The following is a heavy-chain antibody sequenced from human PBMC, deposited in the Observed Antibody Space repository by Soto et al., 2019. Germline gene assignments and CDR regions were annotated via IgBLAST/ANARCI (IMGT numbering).Heavy chain of an antibody. D-gene: IGHD5-12*01. V-gene: IGHV4-61*08. CDR1: GGSVSSGDYY. Sequence: SETLSLTCTVSGGSVSSGDYYWSWIRQPPGKGLEWIGYIYYSGSTNYNPSLKSRVTISVDTSKNQFSLKVTSVTAADTAVYYCARGGGDGYNYWFDPWGQGTLVTVSS. CDR2: IYYSGST. CDR3: ARGGGDGYNYWFDP. J-gene: IGHJ5*02.